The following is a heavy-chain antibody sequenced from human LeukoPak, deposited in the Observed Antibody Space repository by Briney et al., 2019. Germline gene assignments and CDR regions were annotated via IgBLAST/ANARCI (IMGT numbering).Heavy chain of an antibody. Sequence: SETLSLTCTVSGGSISSYYWSWIRQPPGKGLEWIGYIYYSGSTTYNPSLKSRVTMSVDTSKKHFSLKMSSVTAADTAVYYCARVPQYSSGEGGFDYWGQGTLVTVSS. V-gene: IGHV4-59*01. CDR3: ARVPQYSSGEGGFDY. J-gene: IGHJ4*02. CDR1: GGSISSYY. D-gene: IGHD6-25*01. CDR2: IYYSGST.